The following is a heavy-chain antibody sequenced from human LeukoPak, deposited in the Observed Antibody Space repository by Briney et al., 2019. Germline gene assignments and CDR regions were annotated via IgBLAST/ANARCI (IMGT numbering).Heavy chain of an antibody. CDR1: GYTFTGYG. J-gene: IGHJ4*02. Sequence: GASVKVSCKASGYTFTGYGISWVRQAPGQGLEWMGWSSGYNGNTNYAQKLQGRATMTTDTSTSTAYMELRSLRSDDTAVYYCARGNYCSGGSCYDGAFDYWGQGTLVTVSS. V-gene: IGHV1-18*01. CDR2: SSGYNGNT. CDR3: ARGNYCSGGSCYDGAFDY. D-gene: IGHD2-15*01.